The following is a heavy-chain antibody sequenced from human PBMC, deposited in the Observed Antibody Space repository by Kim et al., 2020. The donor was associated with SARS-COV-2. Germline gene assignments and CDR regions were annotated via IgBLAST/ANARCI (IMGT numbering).Heavy chain of an antibody. CDR3: ARYSFSRYYFDY. Sequence: YYNPSLRSRVTISVDTSKNQFSLKLSSVTAADTAVYYCARYSFSRYYFDYWGQGTLVTVSS. D-gene: IGHD1-26*01. V-gene: IGHV4-31*02. J-gene: IGHJ4*02.